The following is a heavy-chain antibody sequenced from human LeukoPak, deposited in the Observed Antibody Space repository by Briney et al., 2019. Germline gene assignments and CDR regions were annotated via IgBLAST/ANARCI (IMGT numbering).Heavy chain of an antibody. Sequence: GGSLRLSCAASGFTVSSNYMSWVRQAPGKGLEWVSVIYSGGSTYYADSVKGRFTISRDNSKNTLYLQMNSLRAEDTAVYYCASLDNPDAFDIWGQGTMVTVSS. D-gene: IGHD1-14*01. CDR2: IYSGGST. CDR3: ASLDNPDAFDI. V-gene: IGHV3-53*01. J-gene: IGHJ3*02. CDR1: GFTVSSNY.